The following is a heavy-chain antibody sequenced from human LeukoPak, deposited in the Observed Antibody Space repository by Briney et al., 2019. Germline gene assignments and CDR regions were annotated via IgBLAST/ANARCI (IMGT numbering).Heavy chain of an antibody. CDR2: MNPNSGNT. V-gene: IGHV1-8*01. D-gene: IGHD1-1*01. CDR1: GYTFTSYG. CDR3: ARELITLERQPYGMDV. J-gene: IGHJ6*02. Sequence: ASVKVSCKASGYTFTSYGINWVRQATGQGLEWMGWMNPNSGNTGYAQKFQGRVTMTRNTSISTAYMELSSLRSEDTAVYYCARELITLERQPYGMDVWGQGTTVTVSS.